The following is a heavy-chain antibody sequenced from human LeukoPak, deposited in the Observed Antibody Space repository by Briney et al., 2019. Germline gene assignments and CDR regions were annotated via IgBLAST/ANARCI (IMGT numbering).Heavy chain of an antibody. Sequence: GGSLRLSCAASGFTFSSYAMSWVRQAPGKGLEWVSAISGSGGSTYYADSVKGRFTISRDNSKNTLYLQMNSLRAEDTAVYYCAKDLAIVKHYYDSSGYYFNYWGQGTLVTVSS. D-gene: IGHD3-22*01. CDR3: AKDLAIVKHYYDSSGYYFNY. V-gene: IGHV3-23*01. CDR1: GFTFSSYA. J-gene: IGHJ4*02. CDR2: ISGSGGST.